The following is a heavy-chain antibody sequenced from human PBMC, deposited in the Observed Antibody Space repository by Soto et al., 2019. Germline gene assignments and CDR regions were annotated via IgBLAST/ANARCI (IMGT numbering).Heavy chain of an antibody. Sequence: PSETLSLTCNVSGGSISGYYWNWVRQPPGKGLDWIGYMYDSGYTNYNPSLKSRLTISVDTSKNQFSLRLGSVTAADTAVYYCARRPGYGNAFDVWGRGTVVTVSS. CDR1: GGSISGYY. CDR3: ARRPGYGNAFDV. D-gene: IGHD5-12*01. CDR2: MYDSGYT. J-gene: IGHJ3*01. V-gene: IGHV4-59*08.